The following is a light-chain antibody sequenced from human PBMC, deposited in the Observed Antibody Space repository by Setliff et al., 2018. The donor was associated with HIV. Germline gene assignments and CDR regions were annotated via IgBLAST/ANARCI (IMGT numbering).Light chain of an antibody. CDR1: SSDVGDYNY. J-gene: IGLJ1*01. CDR3: SAYTSSLYV. Sequence: QSALTQPASVSGSPGQSITISCTGTSSDVGDYNYVSWYQQHPGKAPKLMIYEIINRPSGVSNRFSGSKSGNTASLTISGLQAEDEADYYCSAYTSSLYVFGTGTKVTVL. CDR2: EII. V-gene: IGLV2-14*01.